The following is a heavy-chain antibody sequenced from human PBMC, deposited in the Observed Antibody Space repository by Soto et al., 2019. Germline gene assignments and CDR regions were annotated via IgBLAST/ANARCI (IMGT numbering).Heavy chain of an antibody. J-gene: IGHJ4*02. D-gene: IGHD2-2*01. V-gene: IGHV3-23*01. Sequence: SLRLSCAASGFTFSTYTMSWVHRAPGKGLEWVSTINGGGGSQSYADSVQGRFTISRDNPKNTLYLKLNGLTVDDTATYYYAKARCSTSNCYVPDYWGQGAPVTVSS. CDR3: AKARCSTSNCYVPDY. CDR2: INGGGGSQ. CDR1: GFTFSTYT.